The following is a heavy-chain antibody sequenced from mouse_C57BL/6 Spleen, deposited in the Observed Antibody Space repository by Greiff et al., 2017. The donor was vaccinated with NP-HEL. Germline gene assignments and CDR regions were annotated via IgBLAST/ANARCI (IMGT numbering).Heavy chain of an antibody. J-gene: IGHJ1*03. V-gene: IGHV1-64*01. CDR2: IHPNSGST. D-gene: IGHD1-1*01. Sequence: QVQLQQPGAELVKPGASVKLSCKASGYTFTSYWMHWVKQRPGQGLEWIGMIHPNSGSTNYNEKFKSKATLTVDKSSSTAYMQLSSLTSVDSAVSYCARGDSGSSPLGCFDVWGTGTTVTVSS. CDR3: ARGDSGSSPLGCFDV. CDR1: GYTFTSYW.